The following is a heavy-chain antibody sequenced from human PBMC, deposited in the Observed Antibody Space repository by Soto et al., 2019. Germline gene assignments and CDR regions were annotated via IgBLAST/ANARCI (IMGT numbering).Heavy chain of an antibody. V-gene: IGHV3-23*01. J-gene: IGHJ5*02. CDR3: ARASAYSSSWQIPNWFDP. Sequence: PGGSLRLSCAASGFTFSTYAMAWVRQAPGKGLEWVSGVSASGLNTDYADPVKGRFYISRDNSKNTVSLHMNSLRAEDTALYYCARASAYSSSWQIPNWFDPWGQGTLVTVSS. CDR2: VSASGLNT. CDR1: GFTFSTYA. D-gene: IGHD6-13*01.